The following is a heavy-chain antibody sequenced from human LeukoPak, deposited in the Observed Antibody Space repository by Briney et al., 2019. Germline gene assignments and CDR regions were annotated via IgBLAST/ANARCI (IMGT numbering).Heavy chain of an antibody. Sequence: PGGSLRLSCVASGFTFSGHWMNWVRQALGKGLEWVASIRQDGFERYLVDSVKGRFTVSRDNAKRSVYLQLNSLRAEDTAVYYCARAAGSGWPNWFDPWGQGTLVTVSS. CDR2: IRQDGFER. D-gene: IGHD6-25*01. CDR1: GFTFSGHW. V-gene: IGHV3-7*04. J-gene: IGHJ5*02. CDR3: ARAAGSGWPNWFDP.